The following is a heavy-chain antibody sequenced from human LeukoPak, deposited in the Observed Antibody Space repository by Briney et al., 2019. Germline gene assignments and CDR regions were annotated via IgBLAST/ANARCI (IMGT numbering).Heavy chain of an antibody. J-gene: IGHJ4*02. V-gene: IGHV1-58*01. CDR2: IVVGSGNT. Sequence: TSAKVSCKASGFTFTSSAGQWVRQARRQRPEWIRWIVVGSGNTNYAQKFQERVTITRDMSTSTAYMELSSLRSEDTAVYYCAADLFSITMVRGVLDYWGQGTLVTVSS. CDR3: AADLFSITMVRGVLDY. CDR1: GFTFTSSA. D-gene: IGHD3-10*01.